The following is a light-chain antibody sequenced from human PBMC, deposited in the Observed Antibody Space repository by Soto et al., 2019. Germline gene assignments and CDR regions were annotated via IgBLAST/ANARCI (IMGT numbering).Light chain of an antibody. V-gene: IGKV3-15*01. Sequence: EIVMTQPPATLSVSPGERATLSCRASQSVSSNLAWYQQKPGQAPRLLMYDASTRATGIPARFSGSGSGTEFTLTISSLQSEDFAVYYCQQYNNWPWTFGQGTKVEIK. J-gene: IGKJ1*01. CDR2: DAS. CDR1: QSVSSN. CDR3: QQYNNWPWT.